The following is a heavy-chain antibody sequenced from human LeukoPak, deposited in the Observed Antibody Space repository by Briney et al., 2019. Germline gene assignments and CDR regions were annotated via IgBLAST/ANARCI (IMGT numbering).Heavy chain of an antibody. CDR2: IYRSGST. V-gene: IGHV4-38-2*02. CDR1: GYSISSGYY. J-gene: IGHJ4*02. D-gene: IGHD4-17*01. Sequence: SETLSLTCTVSGYSISSGYYWGWIRQPPGKGLEWIGSIYRSGSTYYNPSLKSRVTISVDTSKNQFSLKLSSVTAADTAVYYCARIYGDYPPTYWGQGTLVTVSS. CDR3: ARIYGDYPPTY.